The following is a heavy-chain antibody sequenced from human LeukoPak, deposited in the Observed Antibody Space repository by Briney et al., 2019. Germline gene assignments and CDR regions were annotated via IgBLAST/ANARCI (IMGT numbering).Heavy chain of an antibody. CDR1: GFPFSTYY. CDR3: VTSSGYSSTWGAFDI. J-gene: IGHJ3*02. V-gene: IGHV1-2*02. Sequence: ASVKVSCKTSGFPFSTYYMHWVRQAPGQGLEWMGWMHGYSGDTNYAQKFQGAASMTRDTSTSTAYMELSGLKYDDTAVYYCVTSSGYSSTWGAFDIWGQGTKVTVSS. CDR2: MHGYSGDT. D-gene: IGHD6-6*01.